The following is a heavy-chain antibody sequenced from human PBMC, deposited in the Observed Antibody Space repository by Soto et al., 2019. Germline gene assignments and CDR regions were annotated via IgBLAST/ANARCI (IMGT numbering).Heavy chain of an antibody. Sequence: SETLSLTCAVYGGSFSGYYWSWIRQPPGNGLEWIGEINHSGSTNYNPSLKRRVTISVDTSKNQFSLKLSSVTAGDTAVYYCARARYYYYYGMDVWGQGTTVTVSS. J-gene: IGHJ6*02. CDR2: INHSGST. V-gene: IGHV4-34*01. CDR3: ARARYYYYYGMDV. CDR1: GGSFSGYY.